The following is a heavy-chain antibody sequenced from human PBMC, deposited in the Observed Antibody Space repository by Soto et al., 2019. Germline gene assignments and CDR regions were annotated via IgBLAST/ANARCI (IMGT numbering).Heavy chain of an antibody. CDR3: VRDGTKTLRDWFDP. D-gene: IGHD1-1*01. Sequence: PSETLSLTCTVSGASISGFYWSWIRKSAGKGLEWIGRIYATGTTDYNPSLKSRVMMSVDTSKKQFSLKLRSVTAANTAVYYCVRDGTKTLRDWFDPWGQGISVTVSS. V-gene: IGHV4-4*07. J-gene: IGHJ5*02. CDR1: GASISGFY. CDR2: IYATGTT.